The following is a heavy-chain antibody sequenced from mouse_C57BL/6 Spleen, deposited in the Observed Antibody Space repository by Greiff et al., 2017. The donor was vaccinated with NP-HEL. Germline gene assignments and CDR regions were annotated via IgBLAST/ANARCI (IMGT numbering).Heavy chain of an antibody. CDR3: TTFYYGSSWFAY. V-gene: IGHV14-1*01. J-gene: IGHJ3*01. D-gene: IGHD1-1*01. CDR2: IDPEDGDT. CDR1: GFNIKDYY. Sequence: EVQLQQSGAELVRPGASVKLSCTASGFNIKDYYMHWVKQMPEQGLEWIGRIDPEDGDTEYAPKFQGKATMTADTSSNTAYLQLSSLTSEDTAVDYCTTFYYGSSWFAYWGQGTLVTVSA.